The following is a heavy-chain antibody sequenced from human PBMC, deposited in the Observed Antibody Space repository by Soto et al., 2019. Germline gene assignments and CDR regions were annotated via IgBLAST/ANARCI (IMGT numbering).Heavy chain of an antibody. CDR1: GFTFSNHW. D-gene: IGHD2-2*01. J-gene: IGHJ6*03. V-gene: IGHV3-7*01. Sequence: ESGGGLVQPGGSLRLSCAASGFTFSNHWMTWVRQAPGKGLEWVANIKQDGSEKYYVDSVKGRFTLSRDNAKNSLYLQMNSLRAEDTAVDYCARDSAYCRSTSCYLSYYYYMDVWGKGTTVTVSS. CDR2: IKQDGSEK. CDR3: ARDSAYCRSTSCYLSYYYYMDV.